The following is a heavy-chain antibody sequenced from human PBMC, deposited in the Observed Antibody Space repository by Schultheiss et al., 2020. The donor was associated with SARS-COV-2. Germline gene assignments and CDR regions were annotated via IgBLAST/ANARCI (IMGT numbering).Heavy chain of an antibody. CDR1: GFTFSSYG. J-gene: IGHJ4*02. Sequence: GGSLRLSCAASGFTFSSYGMHWVRQAPGKGLEWVAVIWYEGSNKYYADSVKGRFTISRDNSKNTLYMQMNSLRAEDTAVYYCARDGGSYYDILTPPDYWGQGSMVTVSS. D-gene: IGHD3-9*01. V-gene: IGHV3-33*08. CDR3: ARDGGSYYDILTPPDY. CDR2: IWYEGSNK.